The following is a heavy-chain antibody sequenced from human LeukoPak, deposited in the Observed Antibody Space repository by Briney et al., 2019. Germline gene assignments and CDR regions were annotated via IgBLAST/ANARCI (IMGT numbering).Heavy chain of an antibody. Sequence: PSETLSLTCTVSGNSINRGYYWGWIRPPPGKGLEWIGSFYHSVSTYYNPSLKSRVTISVDPSKNQFSLKLSSVTAADTAVYYCARDMRGGNSYYFDSWGQGTPVTVSS. V-gene: IGHV4-38-2*02. J-gene: IGHJ4*02. CDR3: ARDMRGGNSYYFDS. CDR2: FYHSVST. D-gene: IGHD4-23*01. CDR1: GNSINRGYY.